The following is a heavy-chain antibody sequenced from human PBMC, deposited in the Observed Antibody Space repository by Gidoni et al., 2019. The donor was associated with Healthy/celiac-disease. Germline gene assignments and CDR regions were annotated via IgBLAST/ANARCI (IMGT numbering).Heavy chain of an antibody. CDR3: ARGLVVVVPAANNYYYYYMGV. CDR1: GGSISSGSYY. D-gene: IGHD2-2*01. CDR2: IYTSGST. V-gene: IGHV4-61*02. J-gene: IGHJ6*03. Sequence: QVQLQESGPGLVKPSQTLSLTCTVSGGSISSGSYYWSWIRQPAGKGLECIGRIYTSGSTNYNPSLKRRVTMSVDTSKNQFSLKLSSVTAADTAVYYCARGLVVVVPAANNYYYYYMGVWGKGTTVTVSS.